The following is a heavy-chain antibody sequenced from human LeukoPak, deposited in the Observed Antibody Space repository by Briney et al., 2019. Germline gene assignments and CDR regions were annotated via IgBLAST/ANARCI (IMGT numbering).Heavy chain of an antibody. CDR3: ATYADYCSSTSCYTDNDAFDI. CDR1: GASFSDYY. Sequence: SETLSLTCAVYGASFSDYYWTWIRQSPEKGLELIGEINHSGSTNYNPSLKSRVTISVDTSKNQFSLKLSSVTAADTAVYYCATYADYCSSTSCYTDNDAFDIWGQGTMVTVSS. CDR2: INHSGST. D-gene: IGHD2-2*02. V-gene: IGHV4-34*01. J-gene: IGHJ3*02.